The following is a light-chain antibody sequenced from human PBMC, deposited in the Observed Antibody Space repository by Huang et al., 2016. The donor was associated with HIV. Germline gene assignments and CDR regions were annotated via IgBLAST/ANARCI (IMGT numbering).Light chain of an antibody. V-gene: IGKV1-9*01. CDR1: QGISCY. Sequence: IQLTQSPSSLSASVGDRVTITCRASQGISCYLAWYQQKPGKAPKLLIYAASTLQSGVPSRFSGSGSGTDFTLTISSLQPEDFATYYCQQLNSLYTFGQGTKLEIK. CDR2: AAS. CDR3: QQLNSLYT. J-gene: IGKJ2*01.